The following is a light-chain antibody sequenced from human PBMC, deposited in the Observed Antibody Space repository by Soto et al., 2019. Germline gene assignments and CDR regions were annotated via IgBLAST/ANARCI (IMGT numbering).Light chain of an antibody. Sequence: QSALTQPASASRTPGQRVTISCSTSSSNLGDNTVNWYQQVPGAAPKLLIYSYDQRPSGVPDRFSGSKSGTSASLAISGLQSEDEADYYCAAWDASLDGYVFGTGTKVTVL. CDR2: SYD. CDR3: AAWDASLDGYV. V-gene: IGLV1-44*01. CDR1: SSNLGDNT. J-gene: IGLJ1*01.